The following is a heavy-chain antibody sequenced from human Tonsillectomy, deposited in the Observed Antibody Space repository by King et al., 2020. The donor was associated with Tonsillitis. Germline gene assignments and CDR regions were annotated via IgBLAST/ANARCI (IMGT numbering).Heavy chain of an antibody. CDR1: GFTFKSYS. D-gene: IGHD3-22*01. J-gene: IGHJ4*02. CDR3: AREGNTSGYNWSYFDY. V-gene: IGHV3-30*19. Sequence: VQLVESGGGGVQPARSLRLSCAASGFTFKSYSMHWVRQAPGKGLEWVAVISYDGSNKYYTDSVKGRFTISRDNSKNTVYLHMNSLRAEDTAVYYCAREGNTSGYNWSYFDYWGQGTLVTVSS. CDR2: ISYDGSNK.